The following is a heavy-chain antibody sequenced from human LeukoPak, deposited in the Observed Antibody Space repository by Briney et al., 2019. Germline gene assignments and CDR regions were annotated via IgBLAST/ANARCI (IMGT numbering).Heavy chain of an antibody. V-gene: IGHV3-30*02. Sequence: QSGGSLRLSCAASGFTFSSYGMHWVRQAPGKGLEWVAFIRYDGSNKYYADSVKGRFTISRDNSKNTLYLQMNSLRAEDTAVYYCAKDLYDSSGYYYFTTPQNFPYWGQGTLVTVSS. CDR1: GFTFSSYG. J-gene: IGHJ4*02. CDR2: IRYDGSNK. D-gene: IGHD3-22*01. CDR3: AKDLYDSSGYYYFTTPQNFPY.